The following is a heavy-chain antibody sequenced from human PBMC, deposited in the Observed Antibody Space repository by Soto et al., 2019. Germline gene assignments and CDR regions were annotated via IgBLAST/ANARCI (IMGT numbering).Heavy chain of an antibody. CDR3: ARGVRWFDY. CDR2: IYYSRST. D-gene: IGHD3-3*01. CDR1: GGSISSYY. Sequence: QVQLQESGPGLVKPSETLSLTCTVSGGSISSYYWSWIRQPPGKGLEWIGYIYYSRSTNYNPSLKSRVTISVDTSKNQFSLKLISVTAADTAVYYCARGVRWFDYWGQGTLVTGSS. V-gene: IGHV4-59*01. J-gene: IGHJ4*02.